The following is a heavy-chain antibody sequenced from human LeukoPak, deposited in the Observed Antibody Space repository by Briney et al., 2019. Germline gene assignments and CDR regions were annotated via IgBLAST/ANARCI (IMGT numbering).Heavy chain of an antibody. J-gene: IGHJ4*02. CDR3: ARDPHSSGYTIDY. V-gene: IGHV3-33*01. D-gene: IGHD6-19*01. CDR2: IWYDGSNK. CDR1: GFTFSSYG. Sequence: PGGSLRLSCAASGFTFSSYGMHWVRQAPGKGLEWVAVIWYDGSNKYYADSVKGRSTISRDNSKNTLYLQMNSLRAEDTAVYYCARDPHSSGYTIDYWGQGTLVTVSS.